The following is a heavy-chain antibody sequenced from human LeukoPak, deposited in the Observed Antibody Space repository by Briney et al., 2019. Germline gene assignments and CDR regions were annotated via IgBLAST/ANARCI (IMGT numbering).Heavy chain of an antibody. D-gene: IGHD6-19*01. J-gene: IGHJ4*02. CDR3: ARDVSGIAEAGTGLQYFDY. CDR1: GDSVSSNSAA. CDR2: TYYRSKWYN. V-gene: IGHV6-1*01. Sequence: SQTLSLTCAISGDSVSSNSAAWNWIRQSPSRGLEWLGRTYYRSKWYNDYAVSVKSRITINPDTSKNQFSLQLNSVTPEDTAVYYCARDVSGIAEAGTGLQYFDYWGQGTLVTVSS.